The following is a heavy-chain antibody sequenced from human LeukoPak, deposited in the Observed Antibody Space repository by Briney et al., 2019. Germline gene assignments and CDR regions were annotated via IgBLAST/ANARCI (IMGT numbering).Heavy chain of an antibody. J-gene: IGHJ3*02. CDR1: GFTFDSYA. V-gene: IGHV3-23*01. CDR3: ARPYDAFDI. Sequence: GGSLRLSCAASGFTFDSYAMNWVRQAPGKGLEWVSVISSATGRTYYADSVKGRFTISRDNSKDTLYLQMNSLRAEDTAIYYCARPYDAFDIWGQGTMVTVSS. CDR2: ISSATGRT.